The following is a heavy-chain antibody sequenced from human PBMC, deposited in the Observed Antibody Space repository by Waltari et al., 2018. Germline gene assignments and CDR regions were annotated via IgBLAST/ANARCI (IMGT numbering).Heavy chain of an antibody. CDR2: INSDGSDT. Sequence: EEQLVESGGGLIQPGESLRVSCAVSGFTFSRYWMNWVHQGPGKGLVWVARINSDGSDTSYADSVKGRFTISRDNAKNTVYRQMKSLRVEDTAVYYCARDRGWLAHDYWGQGTLVTVSS. CDR1: GFTFSRYW. D-gene: IGHD6-19*01. V-gene: IGHV3-74*01. CDR3: ARDRGWLAHDY. J-gene: IGHJ4*02.